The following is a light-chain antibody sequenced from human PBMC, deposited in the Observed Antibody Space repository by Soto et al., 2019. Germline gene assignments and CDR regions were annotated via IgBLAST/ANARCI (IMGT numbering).Light chain of an antibody. CDR1: SSDVGSYNY. Sequence: QSVLTQPASVSGSPGQSITISCTGTSSDVGSYNYVSWYQLHPGKAPKLMIYEVSDRPSGVSNRFSGSKSGDTASLTISGLQAEDEADYYCSSYTTRTTLYVFGTGTKVT. CDR3: SSYTTRTTLYV. CDR2: EVS. J-gene: IGLJ1*01. V-gene: IGLV2-14*01.